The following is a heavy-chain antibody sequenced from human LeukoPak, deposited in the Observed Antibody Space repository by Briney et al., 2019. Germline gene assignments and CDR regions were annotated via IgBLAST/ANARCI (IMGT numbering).Heavy chain of an antibody. CDR1: GGIFNDYA. CDR2: IIPIYGVT. V-gene: IGHV1-69*13. D-gene: IGHD4-17*01. J-gene: IGHJ3*02. CDR3: ARRNYADYGGAFDI. Sequence: GASVKVSCKTSGGIFNDYAISWVRQAPGQGLEWMGGIIPIYGVTNYAQKFQGRVTITADESTSTTYMGLTSLTYEDSAVYYCARRNYADYGGAFDIWGQGTMVSVSS.